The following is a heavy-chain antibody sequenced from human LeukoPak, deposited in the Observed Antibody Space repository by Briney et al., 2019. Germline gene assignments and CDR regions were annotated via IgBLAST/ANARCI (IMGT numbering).Heavy chain of an antibody. CDR3: ARVGNPLVTVFAWFDP. Sequence: PSGTLSLTCAVSGRSITSNNWWNWVRQPPGKGLEWIGEIHHSGSTNYNPSLKSRLTMSVDKSKNQFSLRLSSMTAADTAVYYCARVGNPLVTVFAWFDPWGQGTLVTVSS. J-gene: IGHJ5*02. D-gene: IGHD3-3*01. V-gene: IGHV4-4*02. CDR2: IHHSGST. CDR1: GRSITSNNW.